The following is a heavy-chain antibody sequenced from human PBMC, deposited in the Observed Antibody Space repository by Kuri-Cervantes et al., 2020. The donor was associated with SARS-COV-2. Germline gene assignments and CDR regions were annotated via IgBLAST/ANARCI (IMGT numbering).Heavy chain of an antibody. J-gene: IGHJ4*02. Sequence: GSLRLSCAASGFTFSDYYMSWIRQAPGKGLEWIGQINDSGATKYNPSLKSRVIVSMDKSKNQFSLKLSSVTAADTAVYYCARGVPGYWGQGSLVTVSS. CDR2: INDSGAT. D-gene: IGHD6-6*01. CDR3: ARGVPGY. CDR1: GFTFSDYY. V-gene: IGHV4-34*01.